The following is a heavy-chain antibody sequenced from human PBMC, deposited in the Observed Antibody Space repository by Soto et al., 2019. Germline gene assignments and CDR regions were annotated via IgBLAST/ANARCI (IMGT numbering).Heavy chain of an antibody. J-gene: IGHJ6*04. CDR3: ASGHTGDV. CDR1: GVTFSSYT. V-gene: IGHV1-69*02. Sequence: PENVSCKASGVTFSSYTSSWVRQAPGQWLELMGRIIPILGIANXAQNFQGRXXITADKSTSTAXMELSXLRSEDTAVYYCASGHTGDVCGKGPTVTXSX. CDR2: IIPILGIA.